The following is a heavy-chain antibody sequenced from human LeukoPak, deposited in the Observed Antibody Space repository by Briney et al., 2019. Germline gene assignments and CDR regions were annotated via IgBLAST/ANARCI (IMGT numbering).Heavy chain of an antibody. J-gene: IGHJ4*02. CDR1: GFTFSSYS. Sequence: PGGSLRLSRAASGFTFSSYSMNWVRQAPGKGLEWVAVISYDGSNKYYADSVKGRFTISRDNSKNTLYLQMNSLRAEDTAVYYCAKDRVWYGSGSYFDYWGQGTLVTVSS. V-gene: IGHV3-30*18. CDR3: AKDRVWYGSGSYFDY. CDR2: ISYDGSNK. D-gene: IGHD3-10*01.